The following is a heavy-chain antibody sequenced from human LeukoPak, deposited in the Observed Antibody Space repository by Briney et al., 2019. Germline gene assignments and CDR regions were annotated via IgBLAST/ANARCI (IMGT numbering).Heavy chain of an antibody. CDR2: MNPNSGNT. Sequence: ASVKVSCKASGYTFTSYDINCVRQATGQGLECMGWMNPNSGNTGYAQKFQGRVTITRNTSISKAYMELSSLRSEDTAVYYCARDGFGGSPYGNWGQGTLVTVSS. V-gene: IGHV1-8*03. D-gene: IGHD2-15*01. J-gene: IGHJ4*02. CDR3: ARDGFGGSPYGN. CDR1: GYTFTSYD.